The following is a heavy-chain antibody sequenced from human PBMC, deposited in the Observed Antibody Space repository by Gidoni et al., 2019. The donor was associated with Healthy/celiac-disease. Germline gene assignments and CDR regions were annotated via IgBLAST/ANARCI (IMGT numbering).Heavy chain of an antibody. J-gene: IGHJ4*02. CDR1: GYTFTSYW. CDR3: ARFTYYYGSGSDY. Sequence: EVQLVQSGAEVKKPGESLKISCKGSGYTFTSYWIGWVRQMPGKGLEWMGIIHPGDSDTRYSPSFQGQVTISADKSIRTAYLQWSSLKASDTAMYYCARFTYYYGSGSDYWGQGTLVTVSS. CDR2: IHPGDSDT. D-gene: IGHD3-10*01. V-gene: IGHV5-51*01.